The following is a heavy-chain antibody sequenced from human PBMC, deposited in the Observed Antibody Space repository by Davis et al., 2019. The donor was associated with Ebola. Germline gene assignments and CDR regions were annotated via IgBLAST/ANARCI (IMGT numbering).Heavy chain of an antibody. CDR3: VRDTSHQLPHWLYYFYGMDV. D-gene: IGHD2-2*01. CDR2: IKTDGSTT. Sequence: GESLKISCAAPGFTFSNYGMHWVRQAPGKGLEWVARIKTDGSTTRYADSVKGRFTISRDNTKNTLYLQMNSLRGEDTAVYYCVRDTSHQLPHWLYYFYGMDVWGQGTTVNVFS. V-gene: IGHV3-74*01. CDR1: GFTFSNYG. J-gene: IGHJ6*02.